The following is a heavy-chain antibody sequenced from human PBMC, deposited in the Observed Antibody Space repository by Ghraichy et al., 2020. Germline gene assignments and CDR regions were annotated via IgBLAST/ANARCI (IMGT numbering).Heavy chain of an antibody. CDR2: ISYSGST. CDR1: GGSISSSGHY. D-gene: IGHD2-2*02. CDR3: VRSDSYCGSHTCYRGIDAFDI. Sequence: SETLSLTCTVSGGSISSSGHYWSWIRQYPGKGLEWIGYISYSGSTYYNPSLKSRLTISLDTSKNQFSLNLNSVTAADTAVYFCVRSDSYCGSHTCYRGIDAFDIWGQGTMVTVSS. J-gene: IGHJ3*02. V-gene: IGHV4-31*03.